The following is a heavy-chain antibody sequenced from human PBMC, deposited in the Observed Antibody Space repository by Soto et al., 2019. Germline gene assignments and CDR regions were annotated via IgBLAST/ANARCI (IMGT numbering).Heavy chain of an antibody. CDR1: GFTFSSYW. D-gene: IGHD3-16*01. CDR2: INSDGSSI. CDR3: ATSISVGGGG. V-gene: IGHV3-74*01. Sequence: EVHLVESGGGLVQPRGSLRLSCAASGFTFSSYWMHWVRQAPGKGLVWVSRINSDGSSIRYADSVKGRFTISRDNAKNTLYLQMNNLRADDTAVYYCATSISVGGGGWGQGTLVTVSS. J-gene: IGHJ4*02.